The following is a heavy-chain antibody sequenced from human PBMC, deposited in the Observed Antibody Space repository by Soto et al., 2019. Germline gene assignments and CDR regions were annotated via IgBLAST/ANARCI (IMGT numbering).Heavy chain of an antibody. CDR1: GGTFSSYA. D-gene: IGHD1-26*01. Sequence: GASVKVSCKASGGTFSSYAISWVRQAPGQGLEWMGGFIPIFGTANYAQKFQGRVTITADESTSTAYMELSSLRSEDTAVYYCARAGDEVGATVGLYYYYYYGMDVWGQGTTVTVSS. J-gene: IGHJ6*02. CDR2: FIPIFGTA. V-gene: IGHV1-69*13. CDR3: ARAGDEVGATVGLYYYYYYGMDV.